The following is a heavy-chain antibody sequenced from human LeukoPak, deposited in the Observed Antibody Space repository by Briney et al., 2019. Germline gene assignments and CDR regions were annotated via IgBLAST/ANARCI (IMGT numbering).Heavy chain of an antibody. V-gene: IGHV3-53*01. CDR2: IYSGGST. CDR3: ARATGSKNWFDP. D-gene: IGHD1-14*01. CDR1: GFTFSYAW. Sequence: GGSLRLSCAASGFTFSYAWMSWVRQAPGKGLEWVSVIYSGGSTYYADSVKGRFTISRDNSKNTVYLQMNSLRAEDTAVYYCARATGSKNWFDPWGQGTLVTVSS. J-gene: IGHJ5*02.